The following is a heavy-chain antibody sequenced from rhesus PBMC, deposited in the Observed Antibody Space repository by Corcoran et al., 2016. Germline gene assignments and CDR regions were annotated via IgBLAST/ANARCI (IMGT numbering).Heavy chain of an antibody. J-gene: IGHJ4*01. V-gene: IGHV3-178*01. CDR2: ISNGWSST. Sequence: EVQLVESGGDLAKPGGALRLSCAASGFTFSDSYLDGVRQPPGKGLEWVSVISNGWSSTWYADSGEGRFTISRENAKNTLYLQMNSLRAEDTAVYYCGRADYGVDYWGQGVLVTVSS. D-gene: IGHD4-29*01. CDR1: GFTFSDSY. CDR3: GRADYGVDY.